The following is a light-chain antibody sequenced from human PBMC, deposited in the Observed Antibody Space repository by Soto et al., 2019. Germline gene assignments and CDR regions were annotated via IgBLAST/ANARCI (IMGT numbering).Light chain of an antibody. CDR3: GTWDSSLSAVV. V-gene: IGLV1-51*01. CDR2: DNN. Sequence: QSVLTQPPSVSAAAGQKVTISCSGSSSNIGKNYVSWYQQFSGTAPKLIIYDNNKRPSGIPDRISGSKSGTSATLDITGLQTGDEAGYFCGTWDSSLSAVVFGGGTKVTVL. CDR1: SSNIGKNY. J-gene: IGLJ3*02.